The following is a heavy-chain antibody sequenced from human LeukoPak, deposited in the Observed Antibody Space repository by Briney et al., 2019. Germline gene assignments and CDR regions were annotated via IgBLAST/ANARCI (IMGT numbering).Heavy chain of an antibody. CDR2: ISYDGSNK. J-gene: IGHJ6*02. V-gene: IGHV3-30-3*01. D-gene: IGHD3-10*01. CDR1: GFTFSFYA. Sequence: PGGSLRLSCAGSGFTFSFYAMSWVRQAPGKGLEWVAVISYDGSNKYYADSVKGRFTISRDNSKNTLYLQMNSLRAEDTAVYYCARDSGSGIPYYYGMDAWGQGTTVTVSS. CDR3: ARDSGSGIPYYYGMDA.